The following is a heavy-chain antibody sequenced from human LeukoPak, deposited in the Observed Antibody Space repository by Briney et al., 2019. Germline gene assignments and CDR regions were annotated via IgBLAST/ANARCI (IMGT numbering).Heavy chain of an antibody. Sequence: PSETLSLTCAVYGGSFSGYYWSWIRQPPGKGLEWIGEINHSGSTNYNPSLKSRVTISVDTSKSQFSLKLSSVTAADTAVYYYAPGYCSGGSCVLIDYWGQGTLVTVSS. CDR3: APGYCSGGSCVLIDY. V-gene: IGHV4-34*01. J-gene: IGHJ4*02. CDR1: GGSFSGYY. CDR2: INHSGST. D-gene: IGHD2-15*01.